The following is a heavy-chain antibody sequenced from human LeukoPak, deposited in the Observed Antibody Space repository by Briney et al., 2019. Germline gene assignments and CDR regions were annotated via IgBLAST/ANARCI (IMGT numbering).Heavy chain of an antibody. CDR2: IKQDGSEK. V-gene: IGHV3-7*03. J-gene: IGHJ4*02. CDR1: GFTFSSYW. D-gene: IGHD3-3*01. CDR3: AKEERITIFGVVDPADHFFDY. Sequence: GGSLRLSCAASGFTFSSYWMSWVRQAPGKGLEWVANIKQDGSEKYYVDSVKGRFTISRDNAKNSLYLQMNSLRAEDTAVYYCAKEERITIFGVVDPADHFFDYWGQGTLVTVSS.